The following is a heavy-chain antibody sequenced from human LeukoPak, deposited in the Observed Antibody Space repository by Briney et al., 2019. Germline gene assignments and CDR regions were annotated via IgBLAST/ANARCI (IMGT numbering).Heavy chain of an antibody. V-gene: IGHV4-4*07. CDR2: VYSNGIT. Sequence: SETLSLTCTVSGGSISSYYWSWIRQSAGKGLERIGRVYSNGITNYNPSLKSRVTMSVDTSKKEFSLKLSSVTAADTAVYYCASSPNFYYYYMDVWGKGTTVTVSS. CDR1: GGSISSYY. CDR3: ASSPNFYYYYMDV. J-gene: IGHJ6*03.